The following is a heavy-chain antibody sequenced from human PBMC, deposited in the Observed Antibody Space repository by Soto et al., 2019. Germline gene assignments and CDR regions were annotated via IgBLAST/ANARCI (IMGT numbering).Heavy chain of an antibody. V-gene: IGHV3-30*18. Sequence: PGGSLRLSCAASGFTFSSYGMHWVRQAPGKGLEWVAVISYDGSNKYYADSVKGRFTISRDNSKNTLYLQMNSLRAEDTAVYYCAKDYYYDSSGYYPFDYWGQGTLVTVSS. D-gene: IGHD3-22*01. J-gene: IGHJ4*02. CDR2: ISYDGSNK. CDR1: GFTFSSYG. CDR3: AKDYYYDSSGYYPFDY.